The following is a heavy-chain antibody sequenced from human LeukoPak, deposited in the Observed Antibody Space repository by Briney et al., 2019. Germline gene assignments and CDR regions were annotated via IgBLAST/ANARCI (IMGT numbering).Heavy chain of an antibody. V-gene: IGHV4-4*02. Sequence: NPSETLSLTCAVSGASIYSSNWWSWVRQSPGKGLEWIGEIYQSGTSNYNPSLKSRVTISVDTSKNQFSLKLSSVTAADTAVYYCARPSSSWYLGAFDIWGQGTMVTVSS. CDR2: IYQSGTS. CDR3: ARPSSSWYLGAFDI. CDR1: GASIYSSNW. J-gene: IGHJ3*02. D-gene: IGHD6-13*01.